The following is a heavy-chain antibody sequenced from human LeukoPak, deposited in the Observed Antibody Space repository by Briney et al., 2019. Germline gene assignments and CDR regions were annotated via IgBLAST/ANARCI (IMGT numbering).Heavy chain of an antibody. Sequence: ASVKVSCKASGYTFTGYYMHWVRQAPGQGLEWMGWISAYNGNTNYAQKLQGRVTMTTDTSTSTAYMELRSLRSDDTAVYYCARRVAHGFDYWGQGTLVTVSS. D-gene: IGHD3-3*01. J-gene: IGHJ4*02. V-gene: IGHV1-18*04. CDR2: ISAYNGNT. CDR3: ARRVAHGFDY. CDR1: GYTFTGYY.